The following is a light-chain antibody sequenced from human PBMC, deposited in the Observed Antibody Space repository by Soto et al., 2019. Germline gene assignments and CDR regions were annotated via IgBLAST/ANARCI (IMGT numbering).Light chain of an antibody. CDR2: DAS. CDR1: QSISSW. J-gene: IGKJ2*01. Sequence: DIQMTQSPSTLSASVGDRVTITCRASQSISSWLAGYQQKPGKAPKLLIYDASSLESGVPSRFSGSGSGTEFTLTISSLQPDDFATYYCQQYNSYSPRYTFGQGTKLEIK. CDR3: QQYNSYSPRYT. V-gene: IGKV1-5*01.